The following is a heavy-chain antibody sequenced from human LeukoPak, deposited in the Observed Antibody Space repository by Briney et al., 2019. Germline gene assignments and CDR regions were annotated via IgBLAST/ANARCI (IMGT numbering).Heavy chain of an antibody. V-gene: IGHV3-49*04. J-gene: IGHJ4*02. Sequence: HPGGSLRLSCTASGFTFGDYAISWVRQAPGQGVEWVGFISSKAYGGTTEYAASVKGRFTISRDDSKSIAYLQMNSLKTVDTAVYYCTSLIAAAGRGEGYWGQGTLVTVSS. CDR1: GFTFGDYA. CDR2: ISSKAYGGTT. CDR3: TSLIAAAGRGEGY. D-gene: IGHD6-13*01.